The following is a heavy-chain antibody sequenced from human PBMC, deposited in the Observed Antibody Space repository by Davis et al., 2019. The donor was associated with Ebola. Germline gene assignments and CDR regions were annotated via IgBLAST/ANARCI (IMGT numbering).Heavy chain of an antibody. CDR3: ARARYYYDSSGYYYFDY. J-gene: IGHJ4*02. D-gene: IGHD3-22*01. V-gene: IGHV3-30-3*01. CDR1: GFTFSSYA. CDR2: ISYDGSNK. Sequence: GESLKISCAASGFTFSSYAMHWVRQAPGKGLEWVAVISYDGSNKYYADSVKGRFTISRDNSKNTLYLQMNSLRAEDTAVYYCARARYYYDSSGYYYFDYWGQGTLVTVSS.